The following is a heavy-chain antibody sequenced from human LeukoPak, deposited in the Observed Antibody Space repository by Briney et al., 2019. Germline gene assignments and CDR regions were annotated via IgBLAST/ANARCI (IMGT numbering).Heavy chain of an antibody. CDR1: GFTFSSYG. CDR3: AKSGAGDFDWPFDY. J-gene: IGHJ4*02. V-gene: IGHV3-30*02. Sequence: GGSLRLSCAASGFTFSSYGMHWVRQAPGKGLEWVAFIRYDGSNKYYADSVKGRFTISRDNSKNTLYLQMSSLRAEDTAVYYCAKSGAGDFDWPFDYWGQGTLVTVSS. CDR2: IRYDGSNK. D-gene: IGHD3-9*01.